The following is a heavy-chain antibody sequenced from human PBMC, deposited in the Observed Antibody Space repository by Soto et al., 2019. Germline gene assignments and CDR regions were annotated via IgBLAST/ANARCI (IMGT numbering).Heavy chain of an antibody. V-gene: IGHV3-74*01. Sequence: GGSLRLSCAASGFTFSSYWLHWVRQAPGKGLVWVSRINSDGSNTSYADSVKGRFTISRDNAKKTLYLQMNSLTAEDTAVYYCARDVVATIEDWGQGTLVTVSS. J-gene: IGHJ4*02. D-gene: IGHD5-12*01. CDR3: ARDVVATIED. CDR1: GFTFSSYW. CDR2: INSDGSNT.